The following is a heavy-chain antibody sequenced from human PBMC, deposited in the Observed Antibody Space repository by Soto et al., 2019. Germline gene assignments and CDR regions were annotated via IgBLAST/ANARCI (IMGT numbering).Heavy chain of an antibody. CDR1: GLTFSSYA. CDR3: AKASLLHYYFDY. V-gene: IGHV3-23*01. CDR2: ISGSGGST. Sequence: GGSLRLSCAASGLTFSSYAMSWVRQAPGKGLEWVSAISGSGGSTYYADSVKGRFTISRDNSKNTLYLQMNSLRAEDTAVYYCAKASLLHYYFDYWGQGTLVTVSS. J-gene: IGHJ4*02. D-gene: IGHD3-22*01.